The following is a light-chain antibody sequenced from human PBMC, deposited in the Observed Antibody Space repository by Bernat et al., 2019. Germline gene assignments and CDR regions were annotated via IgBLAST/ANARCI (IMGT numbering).Light chain of an antibody. CDR3: CSYAGSYTFYV. J-gene: IGLJ1*01. Sequence: QSALTQPRSVSGSPGQSVTISCTGTSSDVGGYNYVSWYQQHPGKAPKLMIYDVSKRPSGVPDRFSGFKSGNTASLTISGLQDEDEADYYCCSYAGSYTFYVFGTGTKVTVL. V-gene: IGLV2-11*01. CDR1: SSDVGGYNY. CDR2: DVS.